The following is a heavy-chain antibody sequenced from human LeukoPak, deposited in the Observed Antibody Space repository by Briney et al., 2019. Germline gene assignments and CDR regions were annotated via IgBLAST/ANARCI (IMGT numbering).Heavy chain of an antibody. J-gene: IGHJ4*02. CDR3: ARDKVRGIPTKFDY. D-gene: IGHD3-10*01. CDR1: GYTFTSYG. CDR2: ISAYNGNT. V-gene: IGHV1-18*01. Sequence: ASVKVSCKASGYTFTSYGITWVRQAPGQGLEWMGWISAYNGNTNYAQNLQGRVTMTTDTSTSTAYMELRSLRSDDTAVYYCARDKVRGIPTKFDYWGQGTLVTVSS.